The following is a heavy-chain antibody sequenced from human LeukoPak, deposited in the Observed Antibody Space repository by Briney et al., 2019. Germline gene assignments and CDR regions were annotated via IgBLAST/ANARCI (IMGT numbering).Heavy chain of an antibody. J-gene: IGHJ3*02. Sequence: SQTLSLTCTVSGDSIRTYYWSWIRQPPGKGLDWIGCISYSGSTKYNPSLKSRVTMSEDTSKKRFSLRLRSVTAADTAVYYCARHRGSGYPADAFDIWGQGTMVTVSS. CDR2: ISYSGST. V-gene: IGHV4-59*08. CDR1: GDSIRTYY. CDR3: ARHRGSGYPADAFDI. D-gene: IGHD3-22*01.